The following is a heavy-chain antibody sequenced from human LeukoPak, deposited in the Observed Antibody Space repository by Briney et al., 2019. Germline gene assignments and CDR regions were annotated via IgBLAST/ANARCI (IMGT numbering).Heavy chain of an antibody. CDR2: INVKSGVA. CDR3: VREGGPDTSGYGDNNWFDP. CDR1: GYTFTDYH. Sequence: GASVKVSCKASGYTFTDYHLHWVRQAPGQEFEWMGWINVKSGVATYAQKFQGRVTMTRDTSISSAYMELNRLTSDDSAVYYCVREGGPDTSGYGDNNWFDPWGQGTLVTVFS. J-gene: IGHJ5*02. D-gene: IGHD5-12*01. V-gene: IGHV1-2*02.